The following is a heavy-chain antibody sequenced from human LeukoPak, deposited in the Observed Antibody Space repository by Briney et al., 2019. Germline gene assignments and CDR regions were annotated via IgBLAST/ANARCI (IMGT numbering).Heavy chain of an antibody. V-gene: IGHV4-39*06. Sequence: SETLSLTCTVSGGSISSSSYYWGWIRQPPGKGLEWIGSIYYSGSTYYNPSLKSRVTISVDTSKNQFPLKLSSVTAADTAVYYCAAVDTAMASLDYWGQGTLVTVSS. CDR1: GGSISSSSYY. CDR2: IYYSGST. J-gene: IGHJ4*02. D-gene: IGHD5-18*01. CDR3: AAVDTAMASLDY.